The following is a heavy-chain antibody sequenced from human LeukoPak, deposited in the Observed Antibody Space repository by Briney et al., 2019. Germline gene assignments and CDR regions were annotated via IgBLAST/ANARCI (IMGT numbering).Heavy chain of an antibody. CDR1: GYTFVAYG. Sequence: SVKVSCKASGYTFVAYGTSWVRQAPGQGLEWMGGIIPIFGTANYAQKFQGRVTITTDESTSTAYMELSSLRSEDTAVYYCARQDYDILTWYYFDYWGQGTLVTVSS. D-gene: IGHD3-9*01. CDR3: ARQDYDILTWYYFDY. CDR2: IIPIFGTA. V-gene: IGHV1-69*05. J-gene: IGHJ4*02.